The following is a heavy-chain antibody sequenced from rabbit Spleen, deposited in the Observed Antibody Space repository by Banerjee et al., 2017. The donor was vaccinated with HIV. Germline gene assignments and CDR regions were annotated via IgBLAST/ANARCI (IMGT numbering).Heavy chain of an antibody. J-gene: IGHJ6*01. V-gene: IGHV1S40*01. Sequence: QSLEESGGDLVKPGASLTLTCTASGFSFSSSYCVCWVRQAPGKGLEWIACIYTGSSVVTYYASWAKGRFTVSKTSSTTVTLQMTSLTVADTATYFCARDTGTSFSSYGMDLWGPGTSSPS. CDR1: GFSFSSSYC. D-gene: IGHD7-1*01. CDR3: ARDTGTSFSSYGMDL. CDR2: IYTGSSVVT.